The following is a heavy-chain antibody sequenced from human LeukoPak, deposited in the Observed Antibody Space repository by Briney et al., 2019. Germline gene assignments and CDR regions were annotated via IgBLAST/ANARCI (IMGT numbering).Heavy chain of an antibody. CDR1: GFTFSSYS. Sequence: GGSLRLSCAASGFTFSSYSMNWVRQAPGKGLEWVSYISSSSSTIYYADSVKGRFTISRDNAKNSLYLQMNSLRAEDTAVYCCARDSYGSSSPSWFDPWGQGTLVTVSS. D-gene: IGHD5-18*01. CDR3: ARDSYGSSSPSWFDP. V-gene: IGHV3-48*01. J-gene: IGHJ5*02. CDR2: ISSSSSTI.